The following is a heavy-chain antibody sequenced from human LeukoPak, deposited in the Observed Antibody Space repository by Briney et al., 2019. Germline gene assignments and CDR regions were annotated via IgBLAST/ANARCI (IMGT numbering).Heavy chain of an antibody. CDR3: ARRSRGYSGYYIDY. CDR1: GGSISSYY. D-gene: IGHD5-12*01. CDR2: IYYSGST. V-gene: IGHV4-59*08. J-gene: IGHJ4*02. Sequence: SETRSLPCTVSGGSISSYYWSWIRQPPGKGLEWIGYIYYSGSTNYNPSLKSRVTISVDTSKNQFSLKLSSVTAADTAVYYCARRSRGYSGYYIDYSGQGTLVTVSS.